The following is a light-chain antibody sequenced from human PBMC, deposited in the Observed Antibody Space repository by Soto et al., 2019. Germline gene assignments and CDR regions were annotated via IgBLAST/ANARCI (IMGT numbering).Light chain of an antibody. Sequence: EIVLTQSPATLSVSPGETATLSCRASQSVSSSLAWYQQTPGRAPRLLIYGASNRATDIPTRFSGSGSGTEFTLTISSLQSEDFAVYYCQQYNNWAPLTFGGGTKVEIK. V-gene: IGKV3-15*01. CDR2: GAS. CDR1: QSVSSS. J-gene: IGKJ4*01. CDR3: QQYNNWAPLT.